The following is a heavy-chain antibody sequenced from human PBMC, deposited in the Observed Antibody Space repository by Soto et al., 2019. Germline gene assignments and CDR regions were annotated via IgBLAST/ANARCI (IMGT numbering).Heavy chain of an antibody. CDR3: ARHGGPALQLAERSKHDYMYV. D-gene: IGHD3-16*01. V-gene: IGHV4-39*01. CDR1: GGSISSSSYY. Sequence: QLQLQESGPGLVKPSETLSLTCTVSGGSISSSSYYWGWIRQPPGKGLEWIGSIYYSGSTYYNPSLKSRVTISVDTSKNQFSLKLSSVTAADTAVYYCARHGGPALQLAERSKHDYMYVWGKGTTVTVSS. CDR2: IYYSGST. J-gene: IGHJ6*03.